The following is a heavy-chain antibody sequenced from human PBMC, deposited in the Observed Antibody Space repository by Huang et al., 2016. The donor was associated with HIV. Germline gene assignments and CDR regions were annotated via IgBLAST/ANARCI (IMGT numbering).Heavy chain of an antibody. J-gene: IGHJ4*02. CDR3: ARRFSSSSGYFDY. V-gene: IGHV5-51*01. CDR1: GYSFSSYW. CDR2: LFPEDSDT. D-gene: IGHD6-6*01. Sequence: VQLVQSGAEVKKPGESLKISCKGSGYSFSSYWIAWVRQMPGKGLEWMGILFPEDSDTTYSPSFEGQVTISADKSIGTAYLQWSSLKASDTAMYYCARRFSSSSGYFDYWGQGSLVTVSS.